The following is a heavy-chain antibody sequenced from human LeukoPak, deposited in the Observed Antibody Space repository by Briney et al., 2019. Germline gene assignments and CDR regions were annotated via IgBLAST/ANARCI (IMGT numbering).Heavy chain of an antibody. CDR2: IIPIFGTA. V-gene: IGHV1-69*05. Sequence: EASVKVSCQASGGTFSSYAISWVRQAPGQGLEWMGGIIPIFGTANYAQKFQGRVTITTDDSTSTAYMELSSLRSEDTAVYYCAREAIVVVPAAIDYWGQGTLVTVSS. J-gene: IGHJ4*02. CDR1: GGTFSSYA. CDR3: AREAIVVVPAAIDY. D-gene: IGHD2-2*01.